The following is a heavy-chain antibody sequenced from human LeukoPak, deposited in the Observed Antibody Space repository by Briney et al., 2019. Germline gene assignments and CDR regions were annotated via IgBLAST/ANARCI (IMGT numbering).Heavy chain of an antibody. CDR2: IYYSGST. D-gene: IGHD6-19*01. CDR1: GGSISSSSYY. V-gene: IGHV4-39*07. Sequence: SETLSLTCTVSGGSISSSSYYWGWIRQPPGKGLEWIGSIYYSGSTYYNPSLKSRVTISVDTSKNQFSLKLSSVTAADTAVHYCARLVSRIAVARKGLDYWGQGTLVTVSS. J-gene: IGHJ4*02. CDR3: ARLVSRIAVARKGLDY.